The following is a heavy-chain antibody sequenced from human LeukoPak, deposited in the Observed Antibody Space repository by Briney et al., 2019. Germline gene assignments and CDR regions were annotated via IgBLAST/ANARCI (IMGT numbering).Heavy chain of an antibody. CDR2: IIPIFGTA. D-gene: IGHD6-19*01. CDR1: GGTFSSYA. J-gene: IGHJ4*02. V-gene: IGHV1-69*13. CDR3: ARDLVGYSSGWYFNYFDY. Sequence: SVKVSCKASGGTFSSYAISWVRQAPGQGLEWMGGIIPIFGTANYEQKFQGRVTITADESTSTAYMELSSLRSEDTAVYYCARDLVGYSSGWYFNYFDYWGQGNLVTVSS.